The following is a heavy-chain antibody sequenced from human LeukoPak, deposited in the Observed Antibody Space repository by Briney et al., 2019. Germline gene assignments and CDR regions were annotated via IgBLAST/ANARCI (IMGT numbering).Heavy chain of an antibody. D-gene: IGHD6-13*01. V-gene: IGHV3-23*01. CDR2: ISGSGDST. Sequence: GGSLRLSCAASGFTFRRNGISWVRQAPGKGLEWVSTISGSGDSTYYADSVKGRFTISRDNSKNTLYLQMNSLRAEDTAVYYCARELPEYSSSWYPLDYWGQGTLVTVSS. CDR1: GFTFRRNG. CDR3: ARELPEYSSSWYPLDY. J-gene: IGHJ4*02.